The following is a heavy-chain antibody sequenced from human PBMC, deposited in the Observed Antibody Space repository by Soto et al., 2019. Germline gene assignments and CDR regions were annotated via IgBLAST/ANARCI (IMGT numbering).Heavy chain of an antibody. V-gene: IGHV3-23*01. Sequence: GGSKRLSCAASGFHIITYAMNWLSQAPGKGLEWVSGIGGSGGRTYYADSVKGRFTISRDTSKNTLYLQMNSLRAEDTAVYYCAKDRHPDGIWTFDFWGQGTLVTVSS. CDR3: AKDRHPDGIWTFDF. D-gene: IGHD3-9*01. CDR1: GFHIITYA. J-gene: IGHJ4*02. CDR2: IGGSGGRT.